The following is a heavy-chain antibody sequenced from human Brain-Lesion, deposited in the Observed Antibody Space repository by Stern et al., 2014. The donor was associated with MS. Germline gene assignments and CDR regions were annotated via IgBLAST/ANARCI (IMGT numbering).Heavy chain of an antibody. J-gene: IGHJ4*02. V-gene: IGHV3-9*01. CDR2: LRWNSGTI. CDR3: ARDRTGSSAYFAY. CDR1: GFPFADYA. D-gene: IGHD1-14*01. Sequence: VQLVESGGDLVQPGRSLRLSCAAFGFPFADYALHWVRQAPGTGLEWVAGLRWNSGTIGYADSVKGRFTTSRDNAYSSLYLQRNRLRPEDTALYYCARDRTGSSAYFAYGGQGTLVTVSS.